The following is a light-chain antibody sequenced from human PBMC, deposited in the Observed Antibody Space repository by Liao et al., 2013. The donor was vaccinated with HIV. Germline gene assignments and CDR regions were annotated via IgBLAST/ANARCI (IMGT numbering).Light chain of an antibody. J-gene: IGLJ1*01. CDR3: QVWDSSRDHPYV. CDR2: YDS. CDR1: NIGSKS. Sequence: SYELTQPPSVSVAPGTTATITCEGINIGSKSVHWYQQRPGQAPVLVIDYDSDRPSGIPERFSGSNSGNTATLTISRVEAGDEADYYCQVWDSSRDHPYVFGTGTKVTVL. V-gene: IGLV3-21*01.